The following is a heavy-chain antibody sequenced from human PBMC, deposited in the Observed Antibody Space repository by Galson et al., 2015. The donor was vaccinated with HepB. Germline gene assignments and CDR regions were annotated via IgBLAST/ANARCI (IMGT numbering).Heavy chain of an antibody. J-gene: IGHJ4*02. D-gene: IGHD7-27*01. V-gene: IGHV1-18*01. CDR2: ISAYNGNT. CDR3: AREDSLTTNWGSEGAIDY. CDR1: GYTFTSYG. Sequence: SVKVSCKASGYTFTSYGISWVRQAPGQGLEWMGWISAYNGNTNYAQKLQGRVTMTTDTSTSTAYMELRSLRSDDTAVYYCAREDSLTTNWGSEGAIDYWGQGTLVTVSS.